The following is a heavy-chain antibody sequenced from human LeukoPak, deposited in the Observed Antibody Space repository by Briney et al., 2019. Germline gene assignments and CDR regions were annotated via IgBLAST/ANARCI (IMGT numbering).Heavy chain of an antibody. J-gene: IGHJ6*02. CDR3: ALQRPLKGV. Sequence: GGSLRLSYAASGFTVCSHYMIWVRQAPGKGLEWVSVIYSGGITYYADSVKGRFTISRDNSKNTLYLQMNSLRAEDTAVYYCALQRPLKGVCGQGTTVTVSS. CDR1: GFTVCSHY. V-gene: IGHV3-66*04. CDR2: IYSGGIT. D-gene: IGHD1-1*01.